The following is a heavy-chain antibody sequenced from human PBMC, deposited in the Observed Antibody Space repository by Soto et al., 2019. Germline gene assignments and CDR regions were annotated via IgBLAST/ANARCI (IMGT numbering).Heavy chain of an antibody. CDR1: GGSFSGYY. CDR2: INHSGST. D-gene: IGHD6-19*01. CDR3: ARGLRLGNSIAVAGYYFDY. J-gene: IGHJ4*02. V-gene: IGHV4-34*01. Sequence: QVQLQQWGAGLLKPSETLSLTCAVYGGSFSGYYWSWIRQPPGKGLEWIGEINHSGSTNYNPSLKSRVTISVDTSKNQFSLKLSSVTAAGTAVYYCARGLRLGNSIAVAGYYFDYWGQGTLVTVSS.